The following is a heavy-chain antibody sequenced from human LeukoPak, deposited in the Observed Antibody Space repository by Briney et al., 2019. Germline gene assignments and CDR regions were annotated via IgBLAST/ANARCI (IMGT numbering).Heavy chain of an antibody. V-gene: IGHV3-23*01. J-gene: IGHJ4*02. Sequence: GGSLRLSCAASGFSFSSYAKTWVRQAPGKGLEWVSGISGDGGVTFYADSVKGRFTISSDNSKNTVYLHLTSLRADDTAIYYCAKVGLGGGWGNYFTDFDYWGQGTLVTVSS. CDR2: ISGDGGVT. CDR1: GFSFSSYA. CDR3: AKVGLGGGWGNYFTDFDY. D-gene: IGHD3-10*01.